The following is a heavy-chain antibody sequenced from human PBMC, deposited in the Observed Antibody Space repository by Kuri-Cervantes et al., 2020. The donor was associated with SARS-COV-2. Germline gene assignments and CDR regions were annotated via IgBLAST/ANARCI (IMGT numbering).Heavy chain of an antibody. CDR1: GFIFSSHS. Sequence: GESLKISCAASGFIFSSHSMNWVRQAPGKGLEWVSSISSSSSYIYYADSVKGRFTISRDNAKNSLYLQMNSLRAEDTAVYYCAKDQYDTDAFDIWGQGTMVTVSS. D-gene: IGHD1-1*01. J-gene: IGHJ3*02. CDR3: AKDQYDTDAFDI. CDR2: ISSSSSYI. V-gene: IGHV3-21*04.